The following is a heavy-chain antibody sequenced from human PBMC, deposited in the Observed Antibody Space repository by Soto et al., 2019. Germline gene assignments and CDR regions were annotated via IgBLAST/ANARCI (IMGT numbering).Heavy chain of an antibody. V-gene: IGHV1-24*01. CDR3: ATYYCSGGSCLYYYYGIDV. J-gene: IGHJ6*02. D-gene: IGHD2-15*01. CDR1: GYTLTELS. Sequence: ASVKVSCKVSGYTLTELSMHWVRQAPGKGLEWMGGFDPEDGETIYAQKFQGRVTMTEDTSTDTAYMELSSLRSEDTAVYYCATYYCSGGSCLYYYYGIDVWGQGTTVTVSS. CDR2: FDPEDGET.